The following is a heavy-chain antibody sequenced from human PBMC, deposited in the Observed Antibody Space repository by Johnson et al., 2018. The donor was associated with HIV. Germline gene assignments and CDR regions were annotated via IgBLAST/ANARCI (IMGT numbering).Heavy chain of an antibody. CDR2: ISYDGSNK. CDR3: ARLIVGAPGAFDI. J-gene: IGHJ3*02. V-gene: IGHV3-30-3*01. CDR1: GFSFSNYA. D-gene: IGHD1-26*01. Sequence: QVQLVESGGGVVQPGRSLRLSCAASGFSFSNYAMHWVRQAPGKGLEWVAFISYDGSNKYYADSVKGRFTISKDNSKNSLYLQMNSLRAEDTAVYYCARLIVGAPGAFDIWGQGTMVTVSS.